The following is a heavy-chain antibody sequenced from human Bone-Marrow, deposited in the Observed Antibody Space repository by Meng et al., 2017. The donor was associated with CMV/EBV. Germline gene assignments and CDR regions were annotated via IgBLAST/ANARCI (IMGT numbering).Heavy chain of an antibody. Sequence: GSLRLSCTVSGGSISSYYWSWIRQPPGKGLEWVGYIYYSGSTNYNPSLKSRVTISVDTSKNQFSLKLSSVTAADTAVYYCARASYYDFWRGNYGMDVWGQGTTVTVSS. D-gene: IGHD3-3*01. V-gene: IGHV4-59*01. CDR3: ARASYYDFWRGNYGMDV. J-gene: IGHJ6*02. CDR2: IYYSGST. CDR1: GGSISSYY.